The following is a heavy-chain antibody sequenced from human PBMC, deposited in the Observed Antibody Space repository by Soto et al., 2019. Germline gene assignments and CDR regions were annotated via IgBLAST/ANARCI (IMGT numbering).Heavy chain of an antibody. V-gene: IGHV3-7*05. J-gene: IGHJ6*02. CDR2: IKQDGSEK. D-gene: IGHD6-6*01. Sequence: GXSLRLSGAASGFTFSSYWISWVRQAPGKGLEWVANIKQDGSEKYYVDSVKGRFTISRDNAKNSLYLQMNSLRADHTAVYYCAREIVPTYYYYYGMDVWGQGTTVTVSS. CDR3: AREIVPTYYYYYGMDV. CDR1: GFTFSSYW.